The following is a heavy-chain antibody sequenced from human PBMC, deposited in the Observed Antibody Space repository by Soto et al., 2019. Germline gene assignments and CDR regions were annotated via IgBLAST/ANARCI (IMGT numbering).Heavy chain of an antibody. D-gene: IGHD2-2*01. CDR2: IWYDGSNK. CDR1: GFTFSSYG. V-gene: IGHV3-33*01. CDR3: ARGWGGYCSSTSCYFGWFDP. J-gene: IGHJ5*02. Sequence: QVQLVESGGGVVQPGRSLRLSCAASGFTFSSYGMHWVRQAPGKGLEWVAVIWYDGSNKYYADSVKGRFTISRDNSKNTLYLQMNSLRAEDTAVYYCARGWGGYCSSTSCYFGWFDPWGQGTLVTVSS.